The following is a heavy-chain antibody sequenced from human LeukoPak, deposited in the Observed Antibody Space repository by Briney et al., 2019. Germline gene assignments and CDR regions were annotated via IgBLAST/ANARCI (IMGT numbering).Heavy chain of an antibody. J-gene: IGHJ4*02. CDR2: IYYSGST. CDR3: ARGYYGSGSYYNVPPDY. V-gene: IGHV4-39*07. D-gene: IGHD3-10*01. Sequence: SETLSLTCTVSGGSISSSSYYWGWIRQPPGTGLEWIGSIYYSGSTYYNPSLKSRVTISVDTSKNQFSLKLSSVTAADTAVYYCARGYYGSGSYYNVPPDYWGQGTLVTVSS. CDR1: GGSISSSSYY.